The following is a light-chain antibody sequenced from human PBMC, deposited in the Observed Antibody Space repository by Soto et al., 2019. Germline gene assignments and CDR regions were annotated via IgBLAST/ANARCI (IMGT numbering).Light chain of an antibody. CDR1: NSDAGGSTY. J-gene: IGLJ2*01. V-gene: IGLV2-8*01. CDR3: SSNVGGTNLKI. Sequence: QSALTQPPSASGSPGQSVTISCTGTNSDAGGSTYVSWYQQHPGKAPKLVIYEVIKRPSGVPDRFSGSRSGNTASLTVSGLQAEDEADYYCSSNVGGTNLKIFGAGTKLTVL. CDR2: EVI.